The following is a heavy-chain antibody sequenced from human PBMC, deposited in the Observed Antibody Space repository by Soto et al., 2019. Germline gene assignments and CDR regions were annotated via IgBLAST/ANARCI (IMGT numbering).Heavy chain of an antibody. D-gene: IGHD1-26*01. CDR3: ARRAPDIDSATYQLDF. J-gene: IGHJ4*02. V-gene: IGHV5-51*01. CDR2: IYPGDSYT. CDR1: GYNFNTYW. Sequence: GESLKISCKVSGYNFNTYWIGGVRQMPGKGLEWMGLIYPGDSYTRYSPSFQGQVTISADKSLSTAYLQWSGLKASDTAMYYCARRAPDIDSATYQLDFWGQGTQVTVSS.